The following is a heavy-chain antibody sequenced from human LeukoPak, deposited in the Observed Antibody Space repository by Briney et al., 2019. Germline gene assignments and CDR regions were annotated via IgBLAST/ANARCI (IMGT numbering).Heavy chain of an antibody. CDR2: INGRGSTT. Sequence: GGSLRLSCAASGFTFSIYSMNWVRQAPGKGLEWVSYINGRGSTTYYADSLKGRFTISRDNAKNSLYLQMNSLRAEDTAVYYCARGPYSSGGDYFDCWGQGTLVTVSS. J-gene: IGHJ4*02. CDR1: GFTFSIYS. CDR3: ARGPYSSGGDYFDC. V-gene: IGHV3-48*04. D-gene: IGHD6-19*01.